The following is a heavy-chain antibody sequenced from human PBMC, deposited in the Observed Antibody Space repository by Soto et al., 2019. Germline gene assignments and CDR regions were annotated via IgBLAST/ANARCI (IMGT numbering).Heavy chain of an antibody. CDR2: IYYSGST. V-gene: IGHV4-30-4*01. CDR1: GGSISSGDYY. D-gene: IGHD5-12*01. Sequence: PSETLSLTCTVSGGSISSGDYYWSWIRQPPGKGLEWIGYIYYSGSTYYNPSLKGRVTISVDTSKNQFSLKLSSVTAADTAVYYCARDRQRWLQTYGMDVWGQGTAVTVSS. CDR3: ARDRQRWLQTYGMDV. J-gene: IGHJ6*02.